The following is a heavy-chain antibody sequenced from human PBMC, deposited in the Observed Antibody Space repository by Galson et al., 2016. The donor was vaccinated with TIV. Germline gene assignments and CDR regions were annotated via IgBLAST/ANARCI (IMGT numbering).Heavy chain of an antibody. Sequence: SLRLSCAASGFSVSYKHMIWVRQAPGRGLEWVSLIYSNDDTHHAESVQGRFSISRDTSKNTINLQMNNLRVEDTAVYYCAREGRGGAYPNNFDFWGQGTLVTVSS. J-gene: IGHJ4*02. CDR3: AREGRGGAYPNNFDF. V-gene: IGHV3-53*01. CDR1: GFSVSYKH. D-gene: IGHD4/OR15-4a*01. CDR2: IYSNDDT.